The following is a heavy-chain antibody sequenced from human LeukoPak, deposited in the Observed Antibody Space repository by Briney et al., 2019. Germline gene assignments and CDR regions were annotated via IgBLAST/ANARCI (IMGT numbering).Heavy chain of an antibody. CDR2: IYYSVRT. V-gene: IGHV4-61*01. Sequence: PSETLSLTCTVSGGSVSSGRYYWSWIRLPPGKRLEWIGYIYYSVRTNYNPSLMSRVTISVDRSKNQFSLKLSSVTAADTAVYYCARELVSSSWYGGWFNPWGQGTLVTVSS. CDR3: ARELVSSSWYGGWFNP. J-gene: IGHJ5*02. D-gene: IGHD6-13*01. CDR1: GGSVSSGRYY.